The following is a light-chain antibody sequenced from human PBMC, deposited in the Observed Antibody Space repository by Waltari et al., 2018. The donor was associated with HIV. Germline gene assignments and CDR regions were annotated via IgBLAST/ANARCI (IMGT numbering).Light chain of an antibody. CDR2: KDN. CDR3: QSVDSSRIWV. CDR1: ALVNQY. J-gene: IGLJ3*02. Sequence: SYELTQPPSVSVSPGQTARITCSGDALVNQYAYWFQQKPGQAPVLFIFKDNERPSGIPARFSGSRSGTTVMLTISGVQAEDEADYYCQSVDSSRIWVFGGGTKLTVL. V-gene: IGLV3-25*03.